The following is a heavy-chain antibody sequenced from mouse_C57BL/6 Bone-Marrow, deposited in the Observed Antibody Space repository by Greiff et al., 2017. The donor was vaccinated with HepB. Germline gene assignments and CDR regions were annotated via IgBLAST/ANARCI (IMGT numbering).Heavy chain of an antibody. J-gene: IGHJ2*01. CDR1: GYTFTSYW. D-gene: IGHD2-4*01. Sequence: QVQLQQPGAELVKPGASVKLSCKASGYTFTSYWMQWVKQRPGQGLEWIGEIDPSDSYTNYNQKFKGKATLNVDTSSSTAYMQLSSLTSEDSAVYYCARGDYDSDYWGQGTTLTVSS. V-gene: IGHV1-50*01. CDR3: ARGDYDSDY. CDR2: IDPSDSYT.